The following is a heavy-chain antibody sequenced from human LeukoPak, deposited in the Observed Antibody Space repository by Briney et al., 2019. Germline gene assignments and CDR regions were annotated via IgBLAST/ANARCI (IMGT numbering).Heavy chain of an antibody. J-gene: IGHJ6*03. CDR3: TKGSGLYYYMDV. CDR2: IYTSGST. CDR1: GGSISSYY. V-gene: IGHV4-4*07. Sequence: ASETLSLTCTVSGGSISSYYWSWIRQPAGKGLEWIGRIYTSGSTNYNPSLKSRATISVDKSKNQFSLKLSSVTAVDTTVYYCTKGSGLYYYMDVWGKGTTVTVSS. D-gene: IGHD3-3*01.